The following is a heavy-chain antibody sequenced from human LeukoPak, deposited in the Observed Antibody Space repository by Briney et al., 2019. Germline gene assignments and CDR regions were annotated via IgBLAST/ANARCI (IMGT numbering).Heavy chain of an antibody. CDR1: GYTFTDNY. V-gene: IGHV1-2*02. J-gene: IGHJ4*01. CDR3: AKDAVQLWLRIDY. D-gene: IGHD5-18*01. Sequence: ASVKVSCKASGYTFTDNYIHWVRQAPGQGLEWMGWINPYTGGTKYAPKFQGRITMTRDTYISTDYMELSSLTSDDTAVYHCAKDAVQLWLRIDYWAQGTLVTVSS. CDR2: INPYTGGT.